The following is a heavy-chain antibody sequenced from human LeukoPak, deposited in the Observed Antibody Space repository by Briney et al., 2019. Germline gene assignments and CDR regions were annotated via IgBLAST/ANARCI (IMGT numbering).Heavy chain of an antibody. J-gene: IGHJ4*02. CDR2: IYSGGST. V-gene: IGHV3-53*01. CDR1: GFTVSSNY. D-gene: IGHD5-18*01. CDR3: ARDHGYSYGLLNGFDY. Sequence: PGGSLRLSCAASGFTVSSNYMSWVRQAPGKGLEWVSVIYSGGSTYYADSVKGRFTISRDNSKNTLYLQMNSLRAEDTAVYYCARDHGYSYGLLNGFDYWGQGTLVTVSS.